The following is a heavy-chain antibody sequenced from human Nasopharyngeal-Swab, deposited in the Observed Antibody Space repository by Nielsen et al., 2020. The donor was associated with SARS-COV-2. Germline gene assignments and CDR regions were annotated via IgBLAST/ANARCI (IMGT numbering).Heavy chain of an antibody. Sequence: GESLKISCAASGFTFSSYGMHWVRQAPGKGLEWVAVISYDRSNKYYADSVKGRFTISRDNSKNTLYLQMNSLRAEDTAVYYCATRYSSSLGGNYWGQGTLVTVSS. CDR1: GFTFSSYG. D-gene: IGHD6-13*01. J-gene: IGHJ4*02. V-gene: IGHV3-30*03. CDR2: ISYDRSNK. CDR3: ATRYSSSLGGNY.